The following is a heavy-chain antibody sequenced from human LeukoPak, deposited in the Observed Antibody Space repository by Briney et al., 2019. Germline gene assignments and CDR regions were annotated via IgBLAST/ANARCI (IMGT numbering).Heavy chain of an antibody. V-gene: IGHV1-46*01. D-gene: IGHD5-12*01. CDR2: INPSGGST. CDR1: GYTFTSYY. J-gene: IGHJ3*02. Sequence: ASVKVSCKASGYTFTSYYMHWVRQAPGQGLEWMGIINPSGGSTSYAQKFQGRVTMTRDTSTSTVYMELSSLRSEDTAVYCCARGGEWLDAFDIWGQGTMVTASS. CDR3: ARGGEWLDAFDI.